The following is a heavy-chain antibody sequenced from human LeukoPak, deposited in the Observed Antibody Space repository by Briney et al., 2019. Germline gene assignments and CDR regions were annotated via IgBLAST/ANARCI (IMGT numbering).Heavy chain of an antibody. Sequence: GESSKTSCKGSGYRFTSYWIAWGRPMPGKGVEWMGIIYPGDSDTRYSPSFQGQVTISADKSISTAYLQWSSLKASDTAMYYCARPYDSGSGDDYWGQGTLVAVSS. J-gene: IGHJ4*02. CDR2: IYPGDSDT. V-gene: IGHV5-51*01. CDR3: ARPYDSGSGDDY. CDR1: GYRFTSYW. D-gene: IGHD3-10*01.